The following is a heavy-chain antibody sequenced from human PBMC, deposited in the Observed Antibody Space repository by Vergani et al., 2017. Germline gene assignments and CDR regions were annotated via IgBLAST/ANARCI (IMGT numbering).Heavy chain of an antibody. CDR3: ARGTNSISSGWYGGWFDP. Sequence: QVQLQESGPGLVKPSETLSLTCTVSGGYISSYYWSWIRQPPGKGLEWIGYIYYSGSTNYNPSLKSRDTISVDTSKNQFSLKLSSVTAADTAVYYCARGTNSISSGWYGGWFDPWGQGTLVTVSS. CDR2: IYYSGST. J-gene: IGHJ5*02. D-gene: IGHD6-19*01. CDR1: GGYISSYY. V-gene: IGHV4-59*01.